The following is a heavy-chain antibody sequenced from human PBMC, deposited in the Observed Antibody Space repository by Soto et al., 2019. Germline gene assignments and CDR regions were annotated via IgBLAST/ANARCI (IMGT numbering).Heavy chain of an antibody. D-gene: IGHD2-15*01. Sequence: ESGGDVVQPGRSLRLSCAASGFTFSNYAMHWVRQAPGKGLEWVAVISYHGSNKYYADSGKGRFTISRDKSKNTLNRQMNSLSTEDTAGDYCARGPYGSSGWWYYYGMDVWGQGTTVTVSS. V-gene: IGHV3-30-3*01. CDR1: GFTFSNYA. CDR3: ARGPYGSSGWWYYYGMDV. J-gene: IGHJ6*02. CDR2: ISYHGSNK.